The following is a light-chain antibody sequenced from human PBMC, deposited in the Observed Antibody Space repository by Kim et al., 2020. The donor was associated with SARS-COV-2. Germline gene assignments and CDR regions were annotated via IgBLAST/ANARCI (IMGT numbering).Light chain of an antibody. Sequence: SVPPVQSITISCTGTSSDVGSYNLVSWYQQHPGKAPKLMIYEVSKRPSGVSNRFSGSKSGNTASLTISGLQAEDEADYCCCSYVVFGRGTKLTVL. J-gene: IGLJ2*01. CDR3: CSYVV. CDR1: SSDVGSYNL. V-gene: IGLV2-23*02. CDR2: EVS.